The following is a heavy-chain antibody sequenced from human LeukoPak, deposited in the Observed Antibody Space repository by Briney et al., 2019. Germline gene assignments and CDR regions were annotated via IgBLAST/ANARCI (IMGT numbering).Heavy chain of an antibody. CDR3: ASKVITGTTQDQYFDS. CDR2: ISAYNGNT. J-gene: IGHJ4*02. Sequence: ASVKVSCKASGYTFTSYGISWVRQAPGQGLEWMGWISAYNGNTNYAQKLQGRVTMTTDTSTSTAYMELRSLRSDDSAVYYCASKVITGTTQDQYFDSWGQGTLVTVSS. V-gene: IGHV1-18*01. CDR1: GYTFTSYG. D-gene: IGHD4-17*01.